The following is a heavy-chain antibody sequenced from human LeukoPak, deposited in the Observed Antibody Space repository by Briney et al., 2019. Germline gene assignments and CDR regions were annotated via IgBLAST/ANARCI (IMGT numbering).Heavy chain of an antibody. V-gene: IGHV4-59*01. D-gene: IGHD7-27*01. J-gene: IGHJ5*02. Sequence: SETLSLTCTVSGGSISSYYWSWIRQPPGKGLEWIGYNSYSGHTNYNPSLKSRVTISVDTSKNHFSLNLSSVTAADTALYYCARVGNGNFDHWGQGTLVTVSS. CDR3: ARVGNGNFDH. CDR2: NSYSGHT. CDR1: GGSISSYY.